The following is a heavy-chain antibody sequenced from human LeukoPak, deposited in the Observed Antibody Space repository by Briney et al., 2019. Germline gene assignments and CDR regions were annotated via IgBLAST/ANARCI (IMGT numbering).Heavy chain of an antibody. CDR1: GFTFDDYA. CDR3: AKDLEYSSSSLDY. Sequence: PGRSLRLSCAASGFTFDDYAMHWVRQAPGKGLEWVSGISWNSGSIGYADSVKGRFTISRDNAKNSPYLQMNSLRAEDTALYYCAKDLEYSSSSLDYWGQGTLVTVSS. CDR2: ISWNSGSI. V-gene: IGHV3-9*01. J-gene: IGHJ4*02. D-gene: IGHD6-6*01.